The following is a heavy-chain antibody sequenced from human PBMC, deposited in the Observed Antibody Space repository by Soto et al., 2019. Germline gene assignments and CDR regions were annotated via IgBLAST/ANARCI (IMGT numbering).Heavy chain of an antibody. V-gene: IGHV6-1*01. D-gene: IGHD3-10*01. CDR2: TYYRSKWYN. J-gene: IGHJ4*02. CDR3: ATRPPGAWHGVFDY. CDR1: GDSVSSNSAT. Sequence: PSQTLSLTCAISGDSVSSNSATWDWIRQSPSRGLEWLGRTYYRSKWYNDYAVSVKSRITINPDTSNNQLSLQLNSVTPDDTAVYYCATRPPGAWHGVFDYWSQGTLVTVSS.